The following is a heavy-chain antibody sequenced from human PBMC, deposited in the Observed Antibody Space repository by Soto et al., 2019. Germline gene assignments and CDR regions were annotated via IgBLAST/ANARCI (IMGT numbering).Heavy chain of an antibody. CDR1: GFTFSSYA. J-gene: IGHJ4*02. CDR2: ISGGGVT. CDR3: AKDPNYYDSSGYYGFDY. V-gene: IGHV3-23*01. Sequence: GGSLRLSCAASGFTFSSYAMTWVRQAPGKGLEWVSAISGGGVTYYADSVKGRFTISRDNSKNTLYLQMNSLRAEDTAVYYCAKDPNYYDSSGYYGFDYWGQGTLVTVSS. D-gene: IGHD3-22*01.